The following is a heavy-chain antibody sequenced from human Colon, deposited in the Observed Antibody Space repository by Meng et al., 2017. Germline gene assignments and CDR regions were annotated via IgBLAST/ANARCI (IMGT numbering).Heavy chain of an antibody. V-gene: IGHV4-4*02. CDR2: IDLGGTP. J-gene: IGHJ4*02. CDR1: AGSIRSYHW. D-gene: IGHD6-19*01. Sequence: QLRRQGAGPGVGDASGTLPLTCAGSAGSIRSYHWWSWVRQPPGKGLEWIGQIDLGGTPYYNPSLESRVIMSLDKSKNQLSLRLTSVAAADTAVYYCARHGGWHFDYWGQGALVTVSS. CDR3: ARHGGWHFDY.